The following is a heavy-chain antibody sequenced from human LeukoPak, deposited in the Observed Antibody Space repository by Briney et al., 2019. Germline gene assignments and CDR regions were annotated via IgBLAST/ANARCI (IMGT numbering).Heavy chain of an antibody. J-gene: IGHJ4*02. D-gene: IGHD3-10*01. CDR3: ARIVGGSGIYAPYFDY. CDR1: GGTFSSYG. Sequence: GASVKVSCKASGGTFSSYGISWVRQAPGQGLEWMGWISAYNGNTNYAQKLQGRVTMTTDTSTSTAYMELRSLRSDDTAVYYCARIVGGSGIYAPYFDYWGQGTLVTVSS. V-gene: IGHV1-18*01. CDR2: ISAYNGNT.